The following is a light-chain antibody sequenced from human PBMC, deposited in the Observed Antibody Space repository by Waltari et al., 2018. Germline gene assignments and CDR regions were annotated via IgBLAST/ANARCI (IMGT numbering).Light chain of an antibody. V-gene: IGLV3-25*03. CDR3: QAGDNSGTNRVL. J-gene: IGLJ2*01. Sequence: SYELTQPPSVSVSPGQTARITCSGDALPKQYVYWYQQKSGQAPILVMYKDRERPSGIHERVSGSSSGTTVTLTISGVQAEDEADYYCQAGDNSGTNRVLFGGGTKLTVL. CDR1: ALPKQY. CDR2: KDR.